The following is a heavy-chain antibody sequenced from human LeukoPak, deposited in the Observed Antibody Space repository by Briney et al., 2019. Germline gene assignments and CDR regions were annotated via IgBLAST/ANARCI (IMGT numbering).Heavy chain of an antibody. V-gene: IGHV3-48*03. CDR3: AELGIAMIGGV. Sequence: GGSLRLSCAASGFTFSSYEMNWVRQAPGKGLEWVSYISSSGSTIYYADSVKGRFTISRDNAKNSLYLQMNSLRAEDTAVYYWAELGIAMIGGVWGKGTTVTISS. CDR1: GFTFSSYE. J-gene: IGHJ6*04. D-gene: IGHD3-10*02. CDR2: ISSSGSTI.